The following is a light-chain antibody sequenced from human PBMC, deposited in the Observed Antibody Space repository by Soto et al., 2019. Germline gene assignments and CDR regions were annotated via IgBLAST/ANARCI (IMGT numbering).Light chain of an antibody. CDR1: QSVSSY. CDR2: GAS. CDR3: QQYNNWPQT. J-gene: IGKJ1*01. V-gene: IGKV3-11*01. Sequence: EIVLTQSPATLSLSPGERATLSGRASQSVSSYLAWYQQKPGQAPRLLIYGASNRATGIPDRFSGSGSGTDFTLTISGLQSEDFAVYYCQQYNNWPQTFGQGTKVDIK.